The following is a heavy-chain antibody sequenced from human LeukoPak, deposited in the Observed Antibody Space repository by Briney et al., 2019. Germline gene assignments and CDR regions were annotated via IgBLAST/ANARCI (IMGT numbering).Heavy chain of an antibody. CDR1: GGTFSSYA. V-gene: IGHV1-69*05. CDR3: AKDAEGYCSNGVCYTRNPYFDY. Sequence: SVKVSCKASGGTFSSYAISWVRQAPGQGLEWMGGIIPIFGTANCAQKFQGRVTITTDESTSTAYMELSSLRSEDTAVYYCAKDAEGYCSNGVCYTRNPYFDYWGQGTLVTVSS. D-gene: IGHD2-8*01. CDR2: IIPIFGTA. J-gene: IGHJ4*02.